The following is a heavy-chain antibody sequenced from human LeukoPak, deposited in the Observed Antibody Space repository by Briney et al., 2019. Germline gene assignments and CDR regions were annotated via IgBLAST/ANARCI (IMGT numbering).Heavy chain of an antibody. Sequence: ASVKVSCKASGYTFTSYDINWVRQATGQGLEWMGWMNPNSGNTGYAQKFQGRVTMTRNTSISTAYMELSSLRSEDTAVYYCARVKQQPNRKIYYYYYMDVWGKGTTVTVSS. D-gene: IGHD1-14*01. CDR1: GYTFTSYD. CDR2: MNPNSGNT. CDR3: ARVKQQPNRKIYYYYYMDV. V-gene: IGHV1-8*01. J-gene: IGHJ6*03.